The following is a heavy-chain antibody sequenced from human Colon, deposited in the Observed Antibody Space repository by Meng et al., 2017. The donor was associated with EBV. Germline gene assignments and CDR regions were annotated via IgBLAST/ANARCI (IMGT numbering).Heavy chain of an antibody. J-gene: IGHJ4*02. V-gene: IGHV4-4*02. CDR2: IYHGGNT. CDR3: ARGNAYNAPSFDY. Sequence: VQLQEAGPGLGGPSGTLSLTCAGSGASISSKNWWSWVPQPPGKGLEWIGDIYHGGNTNYNPSLKSRVTISVDRSNDQFSLRLSSVTAADTAVYYCARGNAYNAPSFDYWGQGTLVTVSS. D-gene: IGHD5-24*01. CDR1: GASISSKNW.